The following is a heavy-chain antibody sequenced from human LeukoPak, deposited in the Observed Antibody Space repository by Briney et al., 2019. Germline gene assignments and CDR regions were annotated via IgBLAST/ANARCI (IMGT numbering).Heavy chain of an antibody. CDR2: ISSSSSTI. CDR3: ARSDQGSGWPWGILFDY. V-gene: IGHV3-48*04. CDR1: GFTFSSYS. D-gene: IGHD6-19*01. Sequence: GGSLRLSCAASGFTFSSYSMNWVRQAPGKGLEWVSYISSSSSTIYYADSVKGRFTISRDNAKNSLYLQMNSMRAEDTAVYYCARSDQGSGWPWGILFDYWGQGTLVTVSS. J-gene: IGHJ4*02.